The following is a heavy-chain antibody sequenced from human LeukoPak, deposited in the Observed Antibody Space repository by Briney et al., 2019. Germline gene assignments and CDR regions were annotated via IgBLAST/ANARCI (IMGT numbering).Heavy chain of an antibody. CDR2: ILYDGSKK. Sequence: GGSLRLSCAASGFTFSIYNMHWVRQAPGKGLEWVAVILYDGSKKYYADSVKGRFTISRDNSKNTLYLQMNSLRAEDTAVYYCARTYYYDSSGADYFDYWGQGTLVTVSS. CDR3: ARTYYYDSSGADYFDY. D-gene: IGHD3-22*01. V-gene: IGHV3-30*04. CDR1: GFTFSIYN. J-gene: IGHJ4*02.